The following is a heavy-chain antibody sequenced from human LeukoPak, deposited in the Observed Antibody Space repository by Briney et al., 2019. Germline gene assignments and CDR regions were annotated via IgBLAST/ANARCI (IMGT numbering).Heavy chain of an antibody. J-gene: IGHJ5*02. Sequence: SETLPLTCTVFGGSISNYYLSWIRQPAGKGLEWIGRIYSRVTTYNPSLKSRVTMSADTSRNHVSLTLNSVTAADTAVYYCARGSGTTGEVKFDPWGQGTLVTVSS. CDR3: ARGSGTTGEVKFDP. CDR1: GGSISNYY. D-gene: IGHD3-10*01. CDR2: IYSRVT. V-gene: IGHV4-4*07.